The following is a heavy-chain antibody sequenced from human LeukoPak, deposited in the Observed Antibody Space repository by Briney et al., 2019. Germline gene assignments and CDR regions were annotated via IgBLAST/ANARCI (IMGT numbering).Heavy chain of an antibody. CDR1: GYSENFYG. Sequence: ASVKVSCKTSGYSENFYGITWVRQVAGQGLEWMGWISAQHGQTEYAPNSQDRVTMTTDTYTNTAYMELRSLRSDDTAVYYCARYGLVVVAATYQNWFDPWGQGTLVTVSS. CDR2: ISAQHGQT. CDR3: ARYGLVVVAATYQNWFDP. J-gene: IGHJ5*02. D-gene: IGHD2-15*01. V-gene: IGHV1-18*01.